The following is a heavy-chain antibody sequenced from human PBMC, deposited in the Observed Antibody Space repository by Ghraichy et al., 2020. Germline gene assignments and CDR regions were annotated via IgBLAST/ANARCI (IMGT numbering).Heavy chain of an antibody. CDR3: ARDLRRPYYYGMDV. D-gene: IGHD6-25*01. J-gene: IGHJ6*02. Sequence: LSLTCAASGFTVSSNYMSWVRQAPGKGLEWVSVIYSGGSTYYADSVKGRFTISRHNSKNTLYLQMNSLRAEDTAVYYCARDLRRPYYYGMDVWGQGTTVTVSS. V-gene: IGHV3-53*04. CDR1: GFTVSSNY. CDR2: IYSGGST.